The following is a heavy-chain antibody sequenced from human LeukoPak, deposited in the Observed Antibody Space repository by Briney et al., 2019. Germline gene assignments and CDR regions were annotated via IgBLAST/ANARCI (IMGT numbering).Heavy chain of an antibody. CDR2: ISGSGGST. J-gene: IGHJ4*02. CDR3: AKDLPRIQLWFAFDY. D-gene: IGHD5-18*01. CDR1: GFTFSSYV. Sequence: PGGSLRLSCAASGFTFSSYVMSWVRQAPGKGLEWVSAISGSGGSTYYADSVKGRFTISRDNSKNTLYLQMNSLRAEDTAVYYCAKDLPRIQLWFAFDYWGQGTLVTVSS. V-gene: IGHV3-23*01.